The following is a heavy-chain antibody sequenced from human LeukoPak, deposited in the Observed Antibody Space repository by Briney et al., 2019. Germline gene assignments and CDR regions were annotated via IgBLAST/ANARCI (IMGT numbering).Heavy chain of an antibody. CDR3: ARVGKHLSDPAYCGGDCYDGFDI. CDR1: GYSISSGYY. V-gene: IGHV4-61*01. J-gene: IGHJ3*02. CDR2: IYYSGST. Sequence: SETLSLTCTVSGYSISSGYYWGWIRQAPEKGLEWIGDIYYSGSTKYNPSLKSRVIISVDTSKNQFSLKLSSVTAADTAVYYCARVGKHLSDPAYCGGDCYDGFDIWGQGTMVTVSS. D-gene: IGHD2-21*02.